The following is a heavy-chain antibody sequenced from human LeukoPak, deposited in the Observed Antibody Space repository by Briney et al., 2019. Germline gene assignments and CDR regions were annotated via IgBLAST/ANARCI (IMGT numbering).Heavy chain of an antibody. J-gene: IGHJ4*02. CDR2: ISSSGSTI. Sequence: PWGSLRLSCAASGFTFSDYYMSWIRQAPGKGLEWVSYISSSGSTIYYADSVKGRFTISRDNAKNSLYLQMNSLRAEDTAVYYCARDCSSTSCSDYWGQGTLVTVSS. CDR3: ARDCSSTSCSDY. V-gene: IGHV3-11*01. D-gene: IGHD2-2*01. CDR1: GFTFSDYY.